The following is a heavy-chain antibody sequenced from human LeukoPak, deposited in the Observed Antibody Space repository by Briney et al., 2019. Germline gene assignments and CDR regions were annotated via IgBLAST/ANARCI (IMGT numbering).Heavy chain of an antibody. D-gene: IGHD1-1*01. V-gene: IGHV3-30*02. CDR1: GFSFSGNA. J-gene: IGHJ4*02. CDR3: AKDYNWSWDY. CDR2: IPFDRSDK. Sequence: PGGSLRLSCAASGFSFSGNAMHWVRQAPGKGLEWVAFIPFDRSDKYYAGSVKGRFTISRDNSKNTLYLQMNSLRAEDTATYYCAKDYNWSWDYWGQGTLVTVSS.